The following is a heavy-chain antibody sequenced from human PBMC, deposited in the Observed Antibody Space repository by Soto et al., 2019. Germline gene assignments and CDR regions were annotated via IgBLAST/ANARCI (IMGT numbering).Heavy chain of an antibody. V-gene: IGHV4-39*01. Sequence: SETLSLTCTVSGGSISSSSYYWGWIRQPPGKGLEWIGSIYYSGSTYYNPSLKSRVTISVDTSKNQFSLKLSSVTAADTAVYYCARQGYDFWSGYYYVVDYYYYMDVWGKGTTVTVS. J-gene: IGHJ6*03. CDR2: IYYSGST. D-gene: IGHD3-3*01. CDR3: ARQGYDFWSGYYYVVDYYYYMDV. CDR1: GGSISSSSYY.